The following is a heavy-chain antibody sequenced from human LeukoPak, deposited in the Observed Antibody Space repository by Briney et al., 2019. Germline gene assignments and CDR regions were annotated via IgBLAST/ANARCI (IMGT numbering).Heavy chain of an antibody. CDR2: ISWNSGSI. CDR3: AKDMRSGYEPNFDY. J-gene: IGHJ4*02. CDR1: GFTFDDYA. Sequence: GGSLRPSCAASGFTFDDYAMHWVRQAPGKGLEWVSGISWNSGSIGYADSVKGRFTISRDNAKNSLYLQMNSLRAEDTALYYCAKDMRSGYEPNFDYWGQGTLVTVSS. V-gene: IGHV3-9*01. D-gene: IGHD5-12*01.